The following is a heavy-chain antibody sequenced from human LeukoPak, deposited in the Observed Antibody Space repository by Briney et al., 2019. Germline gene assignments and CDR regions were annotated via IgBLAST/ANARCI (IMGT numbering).Heavy chain of an antibody. CDR1: GFTFSSYT. D-gene: IGHD6-13*01. V-gene: IGHV3-21*04. CDR3: AKDPSWSGYFDY. CDR2: ISSSSSYI. J-gene: IGHJ4*02. Sequence: GGSLRLSCAASGFTFSSYTMNWVRQAPGKGLEWVSSISSSSSYIYYADSVKGRFTISRDNAKKSLFLQMNSLRAEDTAVYYCAKDPSWSGYFDYWGQGTLVTVSS.